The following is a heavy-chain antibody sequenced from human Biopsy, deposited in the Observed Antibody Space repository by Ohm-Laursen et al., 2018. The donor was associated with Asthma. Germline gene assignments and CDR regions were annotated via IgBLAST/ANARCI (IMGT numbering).Heavy chain of an antibody. CDR2: ISSSSSTI. CDR1: GFTFSSYS. V-gene: IGHV3-48*02. CDR3: ARPRWGPYGY. D-gene: IGHD4-17*01. Sequence: SLRLSCAASGFTFSSYSMNWVRQAPGKGLEWVSYISSSSSTIYYANSVKGRFTISRDNAKNSPYLQMNSLRDEDTAVYYCARPRWGPYGYWGQGTLVTVSS. J-gene: IGHJ4*02.